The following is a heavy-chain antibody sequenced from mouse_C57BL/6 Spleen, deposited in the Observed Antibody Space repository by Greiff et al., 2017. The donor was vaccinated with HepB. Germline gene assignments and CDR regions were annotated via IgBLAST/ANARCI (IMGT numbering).Heavy chain of an antibody. CDR2: ISDGGSYT. D-gene: IGHD1-1*01. CDR3: ARGNTTFPVAV. V-gene: IGHV5-4*03. CDR1: GFTFSSYA. Sequence: EVKLVESGGGLVKPGGSLKLSCAASGFTFSSYAMSWVRQTPEKRLEWVATISDGGSYTYYPDNVKGRFTISRDNAKNNLYLQMSHLKSEDTAMYYCARGNTTFPVAVWGTGTTVTVSS. J-gene: IGHJ1*03.